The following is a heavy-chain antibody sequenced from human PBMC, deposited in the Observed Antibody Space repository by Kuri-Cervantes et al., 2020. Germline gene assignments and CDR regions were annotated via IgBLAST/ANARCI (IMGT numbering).Heavy chain of an antibody. V-gene: IGHV3-30*03. CDR2: ISYDGSNK. CDR1: GFTFSSYS. CDR3: ARGGYGMDV. J-gene: IGHJ6*02. Sequence: GGSLRLSCAASGFTFSSYSMNWVRQAPGKGLEWVAVISYDGSNKYYADSVKGRFTISRDNSKNTLYLQMNSLRAEDTAVYYCARGGYGMDVWGQGTTVTVSS.